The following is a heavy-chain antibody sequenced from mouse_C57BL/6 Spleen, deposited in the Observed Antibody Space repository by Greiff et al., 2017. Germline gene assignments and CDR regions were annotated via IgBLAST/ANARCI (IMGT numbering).Heavy chain of an antibody. CDR1: GYTFTSYW. CDR2: IYPGSGST. J-gene: IGHJ2*01. CDR3: AYDYDVGQRAFDY. Sequence: QVQLKQPGAELVKPGASVKMSCKASGYTFTSYWITWVKQRPGQGLEWIGDIYPGSGSTNYNEKFKSKATLTVDTSSSTAYMQLSSLTSEDSAVYYCAYDYDVGQRAFDYWGQGTTLTVSS. V-gene: IGHV1-55*01. D-gene: IGHD2-4*01.